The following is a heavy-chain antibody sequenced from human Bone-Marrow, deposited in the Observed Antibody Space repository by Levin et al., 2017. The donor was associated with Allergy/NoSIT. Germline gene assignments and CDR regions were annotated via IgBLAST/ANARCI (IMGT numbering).Heavy chain of an antibody. CDR1: GFTFSGSA. D-gene: IGHD5-24*01. J-gene: IGHJ6*02. V-gene: IGHV3-73*01. CDR3: TSSPHGYTYYYGMDV. Sequence: KVSCAASGFTFSGSAMHWVRQASGKGLEWVGRIRSKANSYATAYAASVKGRFTISRDDSKNTAYLQMNSLKTEDTAVYYCTSSPHGYTYYYGMDVWGQGTTVTVSS. CDR2: IRSKANSYAT.